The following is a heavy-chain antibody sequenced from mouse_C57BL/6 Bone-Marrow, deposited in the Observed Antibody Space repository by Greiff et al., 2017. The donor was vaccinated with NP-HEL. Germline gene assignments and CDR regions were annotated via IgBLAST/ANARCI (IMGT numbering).Heavy chain of an antibody. Sequence: VQLQQPGAELVKPGASVKLSCKASGYTFTSYWMHWVKQRPGQGLEWIGMIHPNSGSTNYNEKFKSKATLTVDKSSSTAYMQLSSLTSEGTAVYCCAGLGLYLGDWGQGATRTVSS. V-gene: IGHV1-64*01. J-gene: IGHJ2*01. D-gene: IGHD4-1*01. CDR2: IHPNSGST. CDR1: GYTFTSYW. CDR3: AGLGLYLGD.